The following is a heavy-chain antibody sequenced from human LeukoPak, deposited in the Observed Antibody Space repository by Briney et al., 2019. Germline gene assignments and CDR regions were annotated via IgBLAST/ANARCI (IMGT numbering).Heavy chain of an antibody. Sequence: ASVKVSCKASGYTFTSYGISWVRQAPGQGLEWMGWISAYNGNTNYAQKLQGRVTMTTDTSTSTAYMELRSLRSYDTAVYYCAKSISSWDDYWGQGTLVPVSS. J-gene: IGHJ4*02. D-gene: IGHD3-3*02. CDR3: AKSISSWDDY. CDR1: GYTFTSYG. CDR2: ISAYNGNT. V-gene: IGHV1-18*01.